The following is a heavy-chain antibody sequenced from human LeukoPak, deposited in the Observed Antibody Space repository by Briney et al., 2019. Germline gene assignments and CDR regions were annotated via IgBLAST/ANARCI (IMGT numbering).Heavy chain of an antibody. V-gene: IGHV3-23*01. J-gene: IGHJ6*02. Sequence: PGGSLRLSCAASGVTFSIYAMTWVRQAPGKGLEWVSAISGNSRDTHYIDSVKGRFTISRDNSKNTLYLQMNSLRADYTAVYYCARYCSGGSCFLNYYGMDVWGQGTTVTVSS. CDR2: ISGNSRDT. D-gene: IGHD2-15*01. CDR1: GVTFSIYA. CDR3: ARYCSGGSCFLNYYGMDV.